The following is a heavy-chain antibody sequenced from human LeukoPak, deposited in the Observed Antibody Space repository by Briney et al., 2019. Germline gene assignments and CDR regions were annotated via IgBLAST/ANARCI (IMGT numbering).Heavy chain of an antibody. J-gene: IGHJ5*02. CDR2: INPNSGDT. CDR3: ARDEYVLTSFDP. D-gene: IGHD3-16*01. Sequence: ASVKDSCKASGYTFTAYYMHWVRQAPGQGLEWMGWINPNSGDTNYAQKFQGRVTLTRDTSISTAHMELSGLRSDDTAVYYCARDEYVLTSFDPWGQGTLVTVSS. V-gene: IGHV1-2*02. CDR1: GYTFTAYY.